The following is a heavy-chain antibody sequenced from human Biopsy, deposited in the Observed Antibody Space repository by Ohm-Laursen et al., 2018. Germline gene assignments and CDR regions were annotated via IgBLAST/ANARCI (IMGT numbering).Heavy chain of an antibody. CDR1: GGTFSNYG. V-gene: IGHV1-69*06. CDR3: ATKLTGYFHH. D-gene: IGHD3-9*01. J-gene: IGHJ1*01. CDR2: NIPILGTG. Sequence: SSVKVSCKPPGGTFSNYGVNWVRQAPGQGLEWLGGNIPILGTGNYAQKFQDRVTVAADTSTSTATVELRSLRSDDTAVYYCATKLTGYFHHWGQGTLVIVSS.